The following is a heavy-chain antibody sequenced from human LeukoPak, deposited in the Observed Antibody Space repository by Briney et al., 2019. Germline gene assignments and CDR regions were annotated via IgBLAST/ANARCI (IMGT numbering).Heavy chain of an antibody. CDR1: GFTFSNYN. CDR3: ARDSAYSFDY. D-gene: IGHD5-12*01. Sequence: PGGSLRLSCAASGFTFSNYNMNWVRQAPGKGLEWVSYITTGSSTIYYADSVKGRFIISRDNAKNSLYLHMNSLRDEDTAVYYRARDSAYSFDYWGQGTLVTVSS. V-gene: IGHV3-48*02. CDR2: ITTGSSTI. J-gene: IGHJ4*02.